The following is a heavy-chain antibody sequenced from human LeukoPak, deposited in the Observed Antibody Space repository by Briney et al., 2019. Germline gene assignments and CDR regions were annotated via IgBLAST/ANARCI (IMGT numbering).Heavy chain of an antibody. CDR1: EYTFTAYY. CDR3: ARVGSMYFDILTGSPDWFDP. Sequence: ASVKVSCKASEYTFTAYYMHWVRQAPGQGLEWMGWINPNSGATNYEQKFQGRVTMTRDTSITTAYMELRRLRSDDTAVYYCARVGSMYFDILTGSPDWFDPWGQGTLVTVSS. CDR2: INPNSGAT. J-gene: IGHJ5*02. V-gene: IGHV1-2*02. D-gene: IGHD3-9*01.